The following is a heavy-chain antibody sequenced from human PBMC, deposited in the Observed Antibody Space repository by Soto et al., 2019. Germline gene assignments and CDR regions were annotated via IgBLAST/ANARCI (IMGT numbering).Heavy chain of an antibody. V-gene: IGHV1-69*02. J-gene: IGHJ4*02. CDR1: GDTFSSYT. Sequence: QVQLVQSGAEVKKPGSSVKVSCKASGDTFSSYTISWVRQAPGQGLEWMGRIIPILAIADYAQKFQGRVTITANKATSTAYVELSSLRSEGRAFYYGARSIAVAGKDYWGQGTL. CDR3: ARSIAVAGKDY. D-gene: IGHD6-19*01. CDR2: IIPILAIA.